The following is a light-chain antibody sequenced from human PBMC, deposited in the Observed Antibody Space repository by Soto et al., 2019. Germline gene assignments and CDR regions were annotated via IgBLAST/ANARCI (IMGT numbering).Light chain of an antibody. J-gene: IGKJ2*01. V-gene: IGKV3-20*01. CDR3: HEYGTAPYT. CDR2: ATS. Sequence: EIVLTQSPGTLSLSPGERATLSCRASQSVSSGYLAWYQQKPGQAPRLLIYATSSRATGIPDRFSGSGSGTDFTLTINRLEPEDFGVYYCHEYGTAPYTFGQGTKVAIK. CDR1: QSVSSGY.